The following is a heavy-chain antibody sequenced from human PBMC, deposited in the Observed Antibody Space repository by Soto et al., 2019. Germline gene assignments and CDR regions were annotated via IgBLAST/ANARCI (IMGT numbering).Heavy chain of an antibody. CDR2: ISGDGLST. J-gene: IGHJ3*02. CDR3: ARRPDAFDI. V-gene: IGHV3-23*01. Sequence: QSGGSLRLSCAGSGSTFTDFTMTWVRQAPGKGLEWVSAISGDGLSTYYAGSVKGRFTISRDNSKTTLYLQVNSLRAEDTAVYYCARRPDAFDIWGRGTMVTVSS. CDR1: GSTFTDFT.